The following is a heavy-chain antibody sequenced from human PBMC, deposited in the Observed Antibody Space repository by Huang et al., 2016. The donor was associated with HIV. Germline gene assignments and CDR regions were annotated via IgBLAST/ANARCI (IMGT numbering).Heavy chain of an antibody. J-gene: IGHJ4*02. CDR1: GYSFSSYW. CDR2: IFTDDSDT. CDR3: ARRFSSSSGYFDY. V-gene: IGHV5-51*01. D-gene: IGHD6-6*01. Sequence: VQLVQSGAEVKKPGESLKISCKGSGYSFSSYWIAWVRQMPGKGLEWMGIIFTDDSDTTYSPSLEGQVTISADKSIGTAYLQWSSLKASDTAMYYCARRFSSSSGYFDYWGQGSLVTVSS.